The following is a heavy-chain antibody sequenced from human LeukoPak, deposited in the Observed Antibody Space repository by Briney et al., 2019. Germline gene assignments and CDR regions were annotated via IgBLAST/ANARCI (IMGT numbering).Heavy chain of an antibody. CDR2: IKQDGSEK. D-gene: IGHD3-10*01. J-gene: IGHJ4*02. CDR3: ARENLGSGTYYFDH. Sequence: GGSLRLSCAASGFTFSSYGMHWVRQAPGKGLEWVANIKQDGSEKSYVDSVKGRFTISRDNAKKSLYLQMNSLRAEDTAVYYCARENLGSGTYYFDHWGQGTLVTVSS. V-gene: IGHV3-7*03. CDR1: GFTFSSYG.